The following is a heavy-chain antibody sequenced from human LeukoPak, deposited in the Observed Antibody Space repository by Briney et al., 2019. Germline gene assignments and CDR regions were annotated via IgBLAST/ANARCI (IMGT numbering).Heavy chain of an antibody. J-gene: IGHJ4*02. Sequence: GGSLRLSCAASGFTFSSYAMHWVRQPPGKGLVWVSRIKNDGSTTTYADSVKGRFTVSRDNAKNTPYLQMNSLRAEDTAVYYCARERKYDSNFDYWGQGTLVTVSS. V-gene: IGHV3-74*01. D-gene: IGHD1-1*01. CDR1: GFTFSSYA. CDR2: IKNDGSTT. CDR3: ARERKYDSNFDY.